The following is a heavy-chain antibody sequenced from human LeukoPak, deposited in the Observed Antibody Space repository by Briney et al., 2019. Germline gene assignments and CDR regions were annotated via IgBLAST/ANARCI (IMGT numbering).Heavy chain of an antibody. V-gene: IGHV3-7*01. D-gene: IGHD4-17*01. Sequence: GGSLRLSCAASGFTFSSYWMSWVRQAPGKGLEWVANIKQDGSEKYYVDSVKGRFTISRDNAKNSLYLQMNSLRAEDTAVYYCARGYNDYGDFDAFDIWGQGTMATVSS. CDR1: GFTFSSYW. CDR2: IKQDGSEK. J-gene: IGHJ3*02. CDR3: ARGYNDYGDFDAFDI.